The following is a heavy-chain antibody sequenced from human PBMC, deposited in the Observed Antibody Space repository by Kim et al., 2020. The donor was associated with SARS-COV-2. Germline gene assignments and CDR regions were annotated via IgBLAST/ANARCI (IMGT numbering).Heavy chain of an antibody. CDR3: AKCHSNRGNDAFDI. Sequence: GGSLRLSCAASGFTFSNYAMSWVRQAPGKGLEWVSYIRGGGAVTHYAGSVKGRCTISRDNFKNTLYLQLDSLRAEDTAVYYCAKCHSNRGNDAFDIWGLGTMVTVSS. CDR2: IRGGGAVT. V-gene: IGHV3-23*01. CDR1: GFTFSNYA. D-gene: IGHD3-16*01. J-gene: IGHJ3*02.